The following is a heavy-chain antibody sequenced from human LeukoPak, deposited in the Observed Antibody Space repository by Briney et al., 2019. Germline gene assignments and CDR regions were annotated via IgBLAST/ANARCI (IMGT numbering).Heavy chain of an antibody. J-gene: IGHJ6*02. CDR3: ARGLIAAAGTGYYYYYGMDV. V-gene: IGHV3-7*04. D-gene: IGHD6-13*01. Sequence: GGSLRLSCAASGFTFISYWMSWVRQAPGKGLEWVANIKQDGSEKYYVDSAKGRFTISRDNAKNSLYLQMNSLRAEDSAVYYCARGLIAAAGTGYYYYYGMDVWGQGTTVTVSS. CDR1: GFTFISYW. CDR2: IKQDGSEK.